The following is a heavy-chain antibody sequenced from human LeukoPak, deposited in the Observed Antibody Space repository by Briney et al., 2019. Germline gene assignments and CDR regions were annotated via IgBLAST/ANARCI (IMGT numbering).Heavy chain of an antibody. CDR3: ARSNSGTVTTLDYYGMDV. CDR2: IIPIFGTA. J-gene: IGHJ6*02. V-gene: IGHV1-69*13. Sequence: SVKVSCKASGGTFSSYAISWVRQAPGQGLEWMGGIIPIFGTANYAQKFQGRVTITADESTSTAYMELSSLRSEDTAVYYCARSNSGTVTTLDYYGMDVWGQGTTVTVSS. D-gene: IGHD4-11*01. CDR1: GGTFSSYA.